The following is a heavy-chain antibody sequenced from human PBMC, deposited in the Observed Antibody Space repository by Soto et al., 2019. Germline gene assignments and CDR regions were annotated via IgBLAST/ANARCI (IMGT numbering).Heavy chain of an antibody. CDR3: AKNMVELGFDY. Sequence: EVQLLESGGGLVQPGGSLRLSCVASGFSFSTYAMSWVRQAPXKGLEWVSGISESGGSTDYADSVKGRFTISRDNSKNTLYLQMNSLRVEDTAVYYCAKNMVELGFDYWGQGTLATVSS. D-gene: IGHD1-7*01. CDR2: ISESGGST. V-gene: IGHV3-23*01. CDR1: GFSFSTYA. J-gene: IGHJ4*02.